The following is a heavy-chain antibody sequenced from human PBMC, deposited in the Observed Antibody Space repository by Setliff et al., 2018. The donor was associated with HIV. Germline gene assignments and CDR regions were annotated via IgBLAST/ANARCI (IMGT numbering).Heavy chain of an antibody. V-gene: IGHV4-38-2*01. CDR1: GYSISSGYY. J-gene: IGHJ4*02. D-gene: IGHD3-3*01. CDR3: VRPSFGIGGGSMFDS. Sequence: PSETLSLTCAVSGYSISSGYYWGWIRQPPGRGLEWIGNIYHSGSTYYNPSLKSRVTLSVGTSKRQFFLNLSSATTADTAMYYCVRPSFGIGGGSMFDSWGQGIVVTVSS. CDR2: IYHSGST.